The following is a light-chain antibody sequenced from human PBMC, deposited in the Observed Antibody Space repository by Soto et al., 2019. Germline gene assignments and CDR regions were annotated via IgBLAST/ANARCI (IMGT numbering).Light chain of an antibody. CDR2: DNS. CDR1: RSNIGAGYD. Sequence: QSVLTQPPSLSGAPGQRVTISCTGSRSNIGAGYDVHWYQHLPGTAPKVLIFDNSNRPSGVPDRFSGSKSGTSASLAITGLQAEDEADYYCSSYAGSNNLGVFGTGTKVTVL. CDR3: SSYAGSNNLGV. J-gene: IGLJ1*01. V-gene: IGLV1-40*01.